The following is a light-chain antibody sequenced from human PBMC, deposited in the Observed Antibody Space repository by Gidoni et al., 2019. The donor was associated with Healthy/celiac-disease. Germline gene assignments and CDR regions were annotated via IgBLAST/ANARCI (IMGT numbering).Light chain of an antibody. CDR2: DAA. J-gene: IGKJ4*02. CDR1: QSCSSY. V-gene: IGKV3-11*01. Sequence: EIVLTHSPATLSLSPGERATLSGRDSQSCSSYLAWYQQKTGQAPRLLIYDAANRATGIPARFSGSGSWKEFTLTISSQEPEDFAVYYCQQRSNWLSLTFGGGTKVEIK. CDR3: QQRSNWLSLT.